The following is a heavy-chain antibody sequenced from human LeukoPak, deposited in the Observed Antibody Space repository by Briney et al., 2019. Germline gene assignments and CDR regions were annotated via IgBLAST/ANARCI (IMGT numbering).Heavy chain of an antibody. CDR2: IYYSGST. D-gene: IGHD3-9*01. Sequence: PSETLSLTCTVSGGSISSYYWSWIRQPPGKGLEWIGYIYYSGSTNYNPSLKSRVTISVDTSKNQFSLKLSSVTAADTAVYYCARHESMAIRYFDWLPDAFDIWGQGTMVTVSS. J-gene: IGHJ3*02. V-gene: IGHV4-59*08. CDR1: GGSISSYY. CDR3: ARHESMAIRYFDWLPDAFDI.